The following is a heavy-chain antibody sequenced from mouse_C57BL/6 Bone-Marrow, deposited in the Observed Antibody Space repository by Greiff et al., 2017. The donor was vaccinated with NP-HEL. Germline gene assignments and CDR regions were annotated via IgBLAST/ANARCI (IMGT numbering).Heavy chain of an antibody. CDR3: ARRESYDYGAMDY. Sequence: VQLQESGAELAKPGASVKLSCKASGYTFTSYWMHWVNQRPGQGLEWIGYISPSSGYTKYNQKFKDKATLTSDKSSNTAYMQLSSRTYEYSAVYYCARRESYDYGAMDYWGQGTSVTVSS. V-gene: IGHV1-7*01. CDR2: ISPSSGYT. D-gene: IGHD2-4*01. CDR1: GYTFTSYW. J-gene: IGHJ4*01.